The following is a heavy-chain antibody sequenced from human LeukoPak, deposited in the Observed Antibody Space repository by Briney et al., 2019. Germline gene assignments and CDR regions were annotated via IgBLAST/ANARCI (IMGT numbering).Heavy chain of an antibody. CDR3: AREDYYDSSGYYYED. Sequence: GGSLRLSCAASGFTFTDYCMHWVRQAPGKGLEWVASITTSATFIYYADSVKGRFTISRDNSKNTLYLQMNSLRAEDTAVYYCAREDYYDSSGYYYEDWGQGTLVTVSS. V-gene: IGHV3-21*04. J-gene: IGHJ4*02. CDR1: GFTFTDYC. CDR2: ITTSATFI. D-gene: IGHD3-22*01.